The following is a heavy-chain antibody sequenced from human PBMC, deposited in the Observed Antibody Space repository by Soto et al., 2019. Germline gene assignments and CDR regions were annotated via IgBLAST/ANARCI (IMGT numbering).Heavy chain of an antibody. J-gene: IGHJ4*02. CDR2: IIPILGIA. V-gene: IGHV1-69*02. CDR1: GGTFSSYT. D-gene: IGHD2-2*01. CDR3: VHTERGSSTSGTFDY. Sequence: ASVKVSCKASGGTFSSYTISWVRQAPGQGLEWMGRIIPILGIANYAQKFQGRVTITADKSTSTAYMELSSLRSEDTAVYYCVHTERGSSTSGTFDYWGQGTLVTVSS.